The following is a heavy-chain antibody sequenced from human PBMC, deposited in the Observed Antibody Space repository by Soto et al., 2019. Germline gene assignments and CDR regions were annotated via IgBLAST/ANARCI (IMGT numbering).Heavy chain of an antibody. J-gene: IGHJ6*02. CDR2: ISGSGGST. CDR3: AKHRPGLVIIQYYYYGMDV. Sequence: GGSLRLSCAASGFTFSSYAMSWVRQAPGKGLEWVSAISGSGGSTYYADSVKGRFTISRDNSKNTLYLQMNSLRAEDTAVYYCAKHRPGLVIIQYYYYGMDVWGQGTTVTVSS. V-gene: IGHV3-23*01. D-gene: IGHD3-3*01. CDR1: GFTFSSYA.